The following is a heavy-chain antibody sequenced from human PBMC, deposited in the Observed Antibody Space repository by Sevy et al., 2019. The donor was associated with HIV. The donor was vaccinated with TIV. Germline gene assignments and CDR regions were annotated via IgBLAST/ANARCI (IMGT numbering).Heavy chain of an antibody. V-gene: IGHV1-2*02. J-gene: IGHJ6*02. Sequence: ASVKVSCKASGYIFTDYYIHWVRQAPGQGLEWMAWLNSDSGVTNYAQRFQGEVTVTRDPSLSTAYLELTNLKSNDTAIYYCARLTTQPTSDLYGLDVWGQGTTVTVSS. CDR3: ARLTTQPTSDLYGLDV. CDR2: LNSDSGVT. CDR1: GYIFTDYY. D-gene: IGHD4-17*01.